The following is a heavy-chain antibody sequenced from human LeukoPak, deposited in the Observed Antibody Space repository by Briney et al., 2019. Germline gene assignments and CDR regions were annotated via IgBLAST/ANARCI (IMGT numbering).Heavy chain of an antibody. CDR1: GFTFSSYA. D-gene: IGHD2-2*01. Sequence: GGSLRLSCAASGFTFSSYAMSWVRQAPGKGLEWVSVISGSGGSTYYADSVKGRFTMSRDNSKNTLSLQMNSLKVEDTAVYYCAKDGQTMHLPPYYYYSYMDVWGKGTTVTISS. V-gene: IGHV3-23*01. CDR3: AKDGQTMHLPPYYYYSYMDV. CDR2: ISGSGGST. J-gene: IGHJ6*03.